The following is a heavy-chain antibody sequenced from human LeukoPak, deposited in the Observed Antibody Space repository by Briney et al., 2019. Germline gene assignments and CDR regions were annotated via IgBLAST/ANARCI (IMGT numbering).Heavy chain of an antibody. Sequence: GASVKVSCKVPGYTLTELSMHWVRQAPGKGLEWMGGFDPEDGETIYAQKFQGRVTMTEDTSTDTAYMELSSLRSEDTAVYYCAAADTISYSNYYDYWGQGTLVTVSS. CDR3: AAADTISYSNYYDY. CDR1: GYTLTELS. V-gene: IGHV1-24*01. CDR2: FDPEDGET. J-gene: IGHJ4*02. D-gene: IGHD4-11*01.